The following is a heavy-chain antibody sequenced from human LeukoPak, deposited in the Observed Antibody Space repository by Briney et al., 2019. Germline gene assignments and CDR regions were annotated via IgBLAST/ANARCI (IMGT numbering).Heavy chain of an antibody. Sequence: SETLSLTCTVSGYYISSGYYWGWIRQPPGKGLEWIGSILHSGSTYYNPSLKSRVTISVDTSKNQFSLKVSSVTAADTAVYYCARRGYYDSSGYYLNWFDPWGQGTLVTVSS. CDR3: ARRGYYDSSGYYLNWFDP. V-gene: IGHV4-38-2*02. J-gene: IGHJ5*02. D-gene: IGHD3-22*01. CDR2: ILHSGST. CDR1: GYYISSGYY.